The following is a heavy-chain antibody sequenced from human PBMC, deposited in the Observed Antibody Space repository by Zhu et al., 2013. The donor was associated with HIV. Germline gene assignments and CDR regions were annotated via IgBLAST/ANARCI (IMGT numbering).Heavy chain of an antibody. J-gene: IGHJ4*02. CDR1: GYTFNSYS. CDR2: ISTYNDDK. D-gene: IGHD3-10*01. V-gene: IGHV1-18*01. CDR3: ERDVSGDHGSGIGH. Sequence: QVQLVQSASEVKRPGASVKISCKTSGYTFNSYSIAWVRQAPGQGLEWMGWISTYNDDKKFAQRFQGRVAMTTDTSTRTVYMEVRSLTFDDTAIYYCERDVSGDHGSGIGHWGQGTLVTVSS.